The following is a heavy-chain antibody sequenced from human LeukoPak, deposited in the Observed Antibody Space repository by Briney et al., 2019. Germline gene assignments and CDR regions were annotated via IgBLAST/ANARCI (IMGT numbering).Heavy chain of an antibody. CDR3: ARLHRSWTFGY. Sequence: GGSLRLSCAASGFSFAEYTMHWVRQAPGKGLEWVSLISWDGGNTYYADSVKGRFTISRDNAKNSLYLQMNSLRAEDTALYYCARLHRSWTFGYWGQGTLVTVSS. CDR1: GFSFAEYT. CDR2: ISWDGGNT. V-gene: IGHV3-43*01. J-gene: IGHJ4*02. D-gene: IGHD6-13*01.